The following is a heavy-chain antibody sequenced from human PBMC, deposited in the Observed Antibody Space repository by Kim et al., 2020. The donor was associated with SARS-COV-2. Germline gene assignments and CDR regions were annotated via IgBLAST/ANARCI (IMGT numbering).Heavy chain of an antibody. CDR1: GFTFSTYA. CDR2: ISHDGSYK. V-gene: IGHV3-30*04. Sequence: GGSLRLSCAASGFTFSTYAMHWVRQAPGKGLEWVAIISHDGSYKYYADSVEGRFTISRDNSKSTLYLQMNSLRAEDTAVFYCARGGEVGDLYNWFAPWGRGTLVTVSS. J-gene: IGHJ5*02. D-gene: IGHD3-10*01. CDR3: ARGGEVGDLYNWFAP.